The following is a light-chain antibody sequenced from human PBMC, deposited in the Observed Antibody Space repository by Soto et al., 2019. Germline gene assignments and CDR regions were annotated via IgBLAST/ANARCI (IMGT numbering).Light chain of an antibody. Sequence: IGLMQSPETLSLSPGERATPACRSSQSIGNNYLAWYQQKPWQAPRLLNDDASSRATGIPDRFSGSGSLSDFTLTISRLVPDDVAVYYYQQCSYSPRSFGKGTKVEVK. J-gene: IGKJ1*01. CDR2: DAS. CDR1: QSIGNNY. V-gene: IGKV3-20*01. CDR3: QQCSYSPRS.